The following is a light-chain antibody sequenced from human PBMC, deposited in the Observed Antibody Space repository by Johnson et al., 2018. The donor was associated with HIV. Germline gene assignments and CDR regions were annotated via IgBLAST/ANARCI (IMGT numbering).Light chain of an antibody. CDR3: GTWDSSLSSGFYV. Sequence: QSVLTQPPSVSAAPGQKVTISCSGSSSNIESNSVSWYQHFPGTAPKVLIYENNKRPSGIPDRFSGSKSGTSATLVITGLQTGDEADYYCGTWDSSLSSGFYV. J-gene: IGLJ1*01. CDR1: SSNIESNS. V-gene: IGLV1-51*02. CDR2: ENN.